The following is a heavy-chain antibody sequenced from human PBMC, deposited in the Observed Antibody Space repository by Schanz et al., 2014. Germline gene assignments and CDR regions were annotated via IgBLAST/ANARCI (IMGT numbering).Heavy chain of an antibody. V-gene: IGHV3-43*01. Sequence: EVQLVESGGVVAQPGGSLRLSCAASGFSFDDYTMHWVRQAPGKGLEWVSLIVFDGTSAYYGDSVQGRFTISIDNAKNSLSLQMNSLRADDTAVYYCARLGSSSWFTSFDYWGQGTLVTVSS. CDR3: ARLGSSSWFTSFDY. CDR1: GFSFDDYT. CDR2: IVFDGTSA. J-gene: IGHJ4*02. D-gene: IGHD6-13*01.